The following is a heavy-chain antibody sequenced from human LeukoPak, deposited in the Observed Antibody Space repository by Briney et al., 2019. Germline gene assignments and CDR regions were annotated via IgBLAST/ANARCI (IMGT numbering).Heavy chain of an antibody. V-gene: IGHV4-34*01. J-gene: IGHJ4*02. CDR3: ARVVADGSGFLFDY. CDR1: GGSFSSYY. Sequence: PSETLSLTCAVYGGSFSSYYWIWLRQPPGQGLEWIGEINHSGSTNYNPSLKSRVTISVDTSKNQFSQKLSSVTAADTAVYYCARVVADGSGFLFDYWGQGTLVTVSS. D-gene: IGHD2/OR15-2a*01. CDR2: INHSGST.